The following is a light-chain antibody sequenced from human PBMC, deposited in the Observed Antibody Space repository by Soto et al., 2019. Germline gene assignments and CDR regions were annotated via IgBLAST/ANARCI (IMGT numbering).Light chain of an antibody. Sequence: DIQMTQSPSTLSASVGDRVTITCRASQSISSWLAWYQQKPGKAPKLLIYDASSLESGVPSRFSGSGSGTEFTLTVSSLQSEDFAVYYCQQYIKWPITFGQGTRLEIK. CDR3: QQYIKWPIT. CDR1: QSISSW. V-gene: IGKV1-5*01. CDR2: DAS. J-gene: IGKJ5*01.